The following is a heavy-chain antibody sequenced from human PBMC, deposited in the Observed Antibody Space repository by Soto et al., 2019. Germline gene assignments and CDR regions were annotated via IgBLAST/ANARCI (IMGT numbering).Heavy chain of an antibody. CDR3: ARGVVVTAVHYYYGMDV. V-gene: IGHV1-18*04. CDR2: ISAYNGNT. Sequence: ASLKVSCKASGYTFTIYGISFVLQAPGQWLEWMGWISAYNGNTNYAQKLQGRVTMTTDTSTSTAYMELRSLRSDDTAVYYCARGVVVTAVHYYYGMDVWGQGTTVTVSS. J-gene: IGHJ6*02. D-gene: IGHD2-21*02. CDR1: GYTFTIYG.